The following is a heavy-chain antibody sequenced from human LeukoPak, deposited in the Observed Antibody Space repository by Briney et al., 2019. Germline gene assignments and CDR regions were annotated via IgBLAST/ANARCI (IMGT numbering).Heavy chain of an antibody. D-gene: IGHD2-2*01. CDR1: GGTFSSYA. V-gene: IGHV1-69*13. CDR3: ARDHCTSSGCYEYYYYGMDV. CDR2: IIPIFGTA. Sequence: ASVKVSCKASGGTFSSYAISWVRQAPGQGLEWRGGIIPIFGTANYAQKFQGRVTITADESTSTAYMELSSLRSEDTAVYYCARDHCTSSGCYEYYYYGMDVWGQGTTVTVSS. J-gene: IGHJ6*02.